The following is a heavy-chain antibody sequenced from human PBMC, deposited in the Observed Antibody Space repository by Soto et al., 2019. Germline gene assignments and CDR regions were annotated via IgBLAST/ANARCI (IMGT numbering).Heavy chain of an antibody. Sequence: SETLSLTCTVSGGSISSYYWSWIRQPPGKGLEWIGYIYYSGSTNYNPSLKSRVTISVDTSKNQFSLKLSSVTAADTAVYYCARHATTMVRGVIINVNDAFDIWGQGTMVTVSS. CDR1: GGSISSYY. CDR2: IYYSGST. D-gene: IGHD3-10*01. CDR3: ARHATTMVRGVIINVNDAFDI. V-gene: IGHV4-59*08. J-gene: IGHJ3*02.